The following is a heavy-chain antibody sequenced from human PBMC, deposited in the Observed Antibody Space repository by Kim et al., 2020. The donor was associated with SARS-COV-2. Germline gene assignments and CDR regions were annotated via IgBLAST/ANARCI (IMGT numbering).Heavy chain of an antibody. J-gene: IGHJ4*02. D-gene: IGHD1-1*01. Sequence: ANAVKGRFTISRDNSKNTLYLQMNSLRAEDTAVYYCAKAPGGDPPDYFDYWGQGTLVTVSS. V-gene: IGHV3-33*06. CDR3: AKAPGGDPPDYFDY.